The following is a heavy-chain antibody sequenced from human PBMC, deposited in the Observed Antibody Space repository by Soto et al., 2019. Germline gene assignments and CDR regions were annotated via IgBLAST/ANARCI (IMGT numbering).Heavy chain of an antibody. V-gene: IGHV4-61*01. J-gene: IGHJ4*02. CDR2: IYYSGST. Sequence: SETLSLTCTVSGGSINSNRYYWSWIRQPPGKGLEWIGYIYYSGSTNYNPSLKSRVTISVDTSKNQFSLKLSSVTAADTAVYYCARRYGGNFDYWGQGILVTVSS. CDR1: GGSINSNRYY. CDR3: ARRYGGNFDY. D-gene: IGHD1-26*01.